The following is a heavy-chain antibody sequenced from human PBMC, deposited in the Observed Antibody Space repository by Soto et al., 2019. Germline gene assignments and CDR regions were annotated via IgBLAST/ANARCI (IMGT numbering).Heavy chain of an antibody. CDR3: ARDSRVDGYFYYGMDV. J-gene: IGHJ6*02. Sequence: GGSLRLSCAASGFTFSSYSMNWVRQAPGKGLEWVSSISSSSSYIYYADSVKGRFTISRDNAKNSLYLQMNSLRAEDTAVYYCARDSRVDGYFYYGMDVWGQGTTVTVSS. CDR1: GFTFSSYS. CDR2: ISSSSSYI. D-gene: IGHD6-13*01. V-gene: IGHV3-21*01.